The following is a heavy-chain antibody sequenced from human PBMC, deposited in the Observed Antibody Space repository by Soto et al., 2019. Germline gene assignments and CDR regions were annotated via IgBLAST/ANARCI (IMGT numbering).Heavy chain of an antibody. J-gene: IGHJ4*02. D-gene: IGHD3-10*01. Sequence: EVQLVESGGGLVQPGRSLRLSCAASGFTFDDFAMHWVRQAPGKGLEWVSGISWNSAMTGYADSVKGRFTISRDNAKNSLYLQMNSLRVEDTALYFCAKDNRADRGAFDYWGQGTLVSVCS. V-gene: IGHV3-9*01. CDR1: GFTFDDFA. CDR3: AKDNRADRGAFDY. CDR2: ISWNSAMT.